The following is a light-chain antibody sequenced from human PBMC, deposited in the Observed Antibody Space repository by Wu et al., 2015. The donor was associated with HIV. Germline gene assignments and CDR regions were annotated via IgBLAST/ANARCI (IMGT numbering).Light chain of an antibody. CDR3: QKYNTAPWT. V-gene: IGKV1-27*01. CDR1: QGITND. J-gene: IGKJ1*01. Sequence: EIQMTQSPSSLSASVGDRVTITCRXSQGITNDLAWYQQKPGKVPKVLIYAASTLQSGAPSRFSGSGSGTDFTLTISSLQPEDVATYYCQKYNTAPWTFGQGTKVEIK. CDR2: AAS.